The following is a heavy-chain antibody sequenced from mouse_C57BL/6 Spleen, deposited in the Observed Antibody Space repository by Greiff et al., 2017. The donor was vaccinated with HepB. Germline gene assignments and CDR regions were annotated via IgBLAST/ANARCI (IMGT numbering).Heavy chain of an antibody. D-gene: IGHD1-1*01. CDR3: ARPGYYYGSSPFAY. J-gene: IGHJ3*01. CDR1: GYTFTSYW. CDR2: IDPSDSYT. Sequence: VQLQQPGAELVMPGASVKLSCKASGYTFTSYWMHWVKQRPGQGLEWIGEIDPSDSYTNYNQKFKGKSTLTVDKSSSTAYMQLSSLTSEDSAVYYCARPGYYYGSSPFAYWGQGTLVTVSA. V-gene: IGHV1-69*01.